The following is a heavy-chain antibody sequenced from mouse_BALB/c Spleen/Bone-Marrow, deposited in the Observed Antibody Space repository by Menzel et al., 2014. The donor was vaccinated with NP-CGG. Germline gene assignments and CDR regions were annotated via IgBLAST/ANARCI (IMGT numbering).Heavy chain of an antibody. Sequence: EVKLVESGGGLVQPGGSLKLSCAASGFDFSGFWMGWVRQAPGKGLEWIGEINPDSSTINYTPSLKDRFIISRDNAKNTLYLQMSKVRSEGTALYYCARLGYYGGFAYWGRGTLVTVSA. J-gene: IGHJ3*01. CDR3: ARLGYYGGFAY. CDR1: GFDFSGFW. CDR2: INPDSSTI. D-gene: IGHD2-3*01. V-gene: IGHV4-1*02.